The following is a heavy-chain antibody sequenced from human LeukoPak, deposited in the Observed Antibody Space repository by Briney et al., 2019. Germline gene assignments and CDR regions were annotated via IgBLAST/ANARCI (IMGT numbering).Heavy chain of an antibody. V-gene: IGHV3-20*04. Sequence: GGSLRLSCTASGFVFDEHGMTWVRQVPGKGLEWVSGINWSGKSTAYGDPVRGRFTISRDNAKNSLSLQMDSLRAEDTALYYCARAPITSPFYFDYWGQGTLVTVSS. J-gene: IGHJ4*02. CDR2: INWSGKST. D-gene: IGHD2-2*01. CDR3: ARAPITSPFYFDY. CDR1: GFVFDEHG.